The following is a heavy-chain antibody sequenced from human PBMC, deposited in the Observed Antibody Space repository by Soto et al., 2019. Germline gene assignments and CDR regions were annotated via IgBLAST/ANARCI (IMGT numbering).Heavy chain of an antibody. V-gene: IGHV1-18*01. CDR2: ISAYNGNT. J-gene: IGHJ4*02. CDR3: ARTSSGYFSPFDN. Sequence: ASVKVSCKASGYTFTSYGFSWVRQASGQGLEWMGWISAYNGNTNYAQRLQGRVTMTTDTSTSTAYMELRSLRSDDTAAYYCARTSSGYFSPFDNWGQGTLVTVSS. CDR1: GYTFTSYG. D-gene: IGHD3-22*01.